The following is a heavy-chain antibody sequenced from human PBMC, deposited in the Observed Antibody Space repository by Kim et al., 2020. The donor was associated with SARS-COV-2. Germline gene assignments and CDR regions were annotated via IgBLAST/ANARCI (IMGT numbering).Heavy chain of an antibody. CDR2: IRDEGSDE. D-gene: IGHD6-19*01. CDR3: ARDTFLARGWAPYGLDV. J-gene: IGHJ6*02. Sequence: GGSLRLSCAASGFTFSSHAMHWVRQAPGTGLEWVAVIRDEGSDEYYADSVEGRFTISRDNSQNTLYLQMNNLRVEDTAIYYCARDTFLARGWAPYGLDVWGLGPAVTVS. V-gene: IGHV3-33*01. CDR1: GFTFSSHA.